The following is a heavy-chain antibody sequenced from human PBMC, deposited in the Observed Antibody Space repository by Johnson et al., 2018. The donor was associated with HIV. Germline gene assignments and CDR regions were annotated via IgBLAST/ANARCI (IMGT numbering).Heavy chain of an antibody. J-gene: IGHJ3*02. CDR1: VFSFSTYW. V-gene: IGHV3-74*03. CDR3: ARAYSYGAFDI. CDR2: IHTTGSGT. D-gene: IGHD5-18*01. Sequence: VQLVESGGGVVRPGGSLRLSCAASVFSFSTYWMHWVRRVPGTGLVWVSRIHTTGSGTTYADSVKGRYTISRDHSKNTLYLQMNSLRADDTAVYYCARAYSYGAFDIWGQGTRVTVSS.